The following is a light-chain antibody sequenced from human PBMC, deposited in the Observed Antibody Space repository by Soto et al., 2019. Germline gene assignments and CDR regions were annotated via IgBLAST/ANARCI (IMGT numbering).Light chain of an antibody. J-gene: IGLJ1*01. CDR3: SSYTNINTRACV. CDR2: GVS. V-gene: IGLV2-14*01. Sequence: QSALTQPASVSGSPGQSITISCTGTISDFVVYNYVSWYQQHPGKAPKLMIYGVSNRPSGVSNRFSGSKSGNTASLTISGLQAEDEAEYYCSSYTNINTRACVFGTGTKLTVL. CDR1: ISDFVVYNY.